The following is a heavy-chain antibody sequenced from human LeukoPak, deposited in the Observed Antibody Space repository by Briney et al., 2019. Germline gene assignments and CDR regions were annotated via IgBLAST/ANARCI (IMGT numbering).Heavy chain of an antibody. CDR3: ARVPLPQYYDFWSGYYWFDY. D-gene: IGHD3-3*01. V-gene: IGHV1-18*01. Sequence: ASVKVSCKASGYTFTSYGISWVRQAPGQGLEWMGWISAYNGNTNYAQKLQGRVTMTTDTSTSTAYMDLRSLRSADTAVYYCARVPLPQYYDFWSGYYWFDYWGQGTLVTVSS. CDR2: ISAYNGNT. J-gene: IGHJ4*02. CDR1: GYTFTSYG.